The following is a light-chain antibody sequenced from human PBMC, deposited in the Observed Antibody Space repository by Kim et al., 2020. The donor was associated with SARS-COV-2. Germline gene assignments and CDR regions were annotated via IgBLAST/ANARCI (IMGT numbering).Light chain of an antibody. CDR1: QSVGSE. CDR2: GAS. J-gene: IGKJ2*01. Sequence: IVMTQSPATLSVSPGERVTLSCRASQSVGSELVWFQQKVGQAPSVLIHGASTRATDVPDRFSGSGSGTEFTLTISSLQSEDFAVYYCQQYNKWLFTFGQGTKLEI. CDR3: QQYNKWLFT. V-gene: IGKV3-15*01.